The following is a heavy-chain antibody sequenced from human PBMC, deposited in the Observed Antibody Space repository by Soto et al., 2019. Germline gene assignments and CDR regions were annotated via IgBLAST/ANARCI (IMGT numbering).Heavy chain of an antibody. V-gene: IGHV1-3*01. CDR3: ARAPTNYYYDSSGYLASYGMDV. Sequence: GASVKVSCKASGYTFTSYAMHWVRQAPGQRLEWMGWINAGNGNTKYSQKFQGRVTITRDTSASTAYMELSSLRSEDTAVYYCARAPTNYYYDSSGYLASYGMDVWGQGTTVTVSS. CDR1: GYTFTSYA. CDR2: INAGNGNT. J-gene: IGHJ6*02. D-gene: IGHD3-22*01.